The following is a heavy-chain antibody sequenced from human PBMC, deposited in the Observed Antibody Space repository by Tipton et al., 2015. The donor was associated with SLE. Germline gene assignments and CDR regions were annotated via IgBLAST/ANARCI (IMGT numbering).Heavy chain of an antibody. V-gene: IGHV5-51*03. J-gene: IGHJ4*02. CDR2: IYVGDSDT. CDR3: ARLELQLGLDQ. D-gene: IGHD3-10*01. Sequence: QSGAEVKKPGESLKISCEGSGYRFSTYWIAWLRQMPGKGLEWMGSIYVGDSDTIYSPSFQGQVTISVDKSISTAYLQWSSLKASDSAMYYCARLELQLGLDQWGQGPLVTVSS. CDR1: GYRFSTYW.